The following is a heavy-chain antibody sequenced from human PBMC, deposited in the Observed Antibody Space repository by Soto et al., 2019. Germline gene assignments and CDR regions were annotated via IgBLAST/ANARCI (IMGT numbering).Heavy chain of an antibody. CDR1: GGSVSSGSYY. Sequence: QVQLQESGPGLVKPSETLSLTCTVSGGSVSSGSYYWSWIRQPPGKGLEWIGYIYYSGSTNYNPSLKSRVTISVDTSKNLFSLKLSSVPAADTAVYYCASRIVVVPAAMIAAAAPFHYWGQGTLVTVSS. V-gene: IGHV4-61*01. J-gene: IGHJ4*02. CDR2: IYYSGST. D-gene: IGHD2-2*01. CDR3: ASRIVVVPAAMIAAAAPFHY.